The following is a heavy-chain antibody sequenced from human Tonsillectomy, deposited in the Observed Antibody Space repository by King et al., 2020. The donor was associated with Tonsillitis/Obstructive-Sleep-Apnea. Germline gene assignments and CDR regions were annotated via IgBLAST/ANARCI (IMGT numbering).Heavy chain of an antibody. CDR2: IYYSGNT. J-gene: IGHJ3*02. CDR1: GGSISSSDYY. D-gene: IGHD6-6*01. V-gene: IGHV4-39*01. CDR3: ARHSGSSSSHDAFDI. Sequence: QLQLQESGPGLVKPSVTLSLTCTVSGGSISSSDYYWGWIRQPPGKGLEWIGSIYYSGNTYYNPSLKSRVTISVDTSKNQFSLRLSSVTAADTAVYFCARHSGSSSSHDAFDIWGQGTMVTVSS.